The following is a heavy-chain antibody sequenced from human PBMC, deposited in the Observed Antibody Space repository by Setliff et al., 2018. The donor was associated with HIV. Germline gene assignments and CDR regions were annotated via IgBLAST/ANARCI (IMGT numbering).Heavy chain of an antibody. CDR3: ASLNNGAHYFHFDY. CDR1: GGTINSGTYY. Sequence: SETLSLTCTVSGGTINSGTYYWSWIRQPAGKGLEWIGHIYSSGNTNYNLSLKSRVTISVDTSKNQFSLKLTSVTAADTARYYCASLNNGAHYFHFDYWGQGTLVTVSS. J-gene: IGHJ4*02. CDR2: IYSSGNT. V-gene: IGHV4-61*09. D-gene: IGHD1-20*01.